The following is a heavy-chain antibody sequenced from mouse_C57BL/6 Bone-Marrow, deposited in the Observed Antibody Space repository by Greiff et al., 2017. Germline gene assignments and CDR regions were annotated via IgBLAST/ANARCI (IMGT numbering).Heavy chain of an antibody. Sequence: QVQLKESGAELVMPGASVKLSCKASGYTFTSYWMHWVKQRPGQGLEWIGEIDPSDSYTNYNQKFKGKSTLTVDKSSSTAYMQLSSLTSEDSAVYYCARDFGYYVWFAYWGQGTLVTVSA. V-gene: IGHV1-69*01. CDR2: IDPSDSYT. J-gene: IGHJ3*01. D-gene: IGHD2-3*01. CDR1: GYTFTSYW. CDR3: ARDFGYYVWFAY.